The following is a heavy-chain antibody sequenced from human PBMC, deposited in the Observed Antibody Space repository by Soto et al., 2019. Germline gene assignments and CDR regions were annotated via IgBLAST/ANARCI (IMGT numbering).Heavy chain of an antibody. CDR2: ISWNSGSI. J-gene: IGHJ6*02. D-gene: IGHD1-26*01. Sequence: GGSLSLSCAASGFTFDDYAMHWVRQAPGKGLEWVSGISWNSGSIGYADSVKGRFTISRDNAKNSLYLQMNSLRAEDTALYYCAKETLVGATRPYYYGMDVWGQGTTVTVS. V-gene: IGHV3-9*01. CDR1: GFTFDDYA. CDR3: AKETLVGATRPYYYGMDV.